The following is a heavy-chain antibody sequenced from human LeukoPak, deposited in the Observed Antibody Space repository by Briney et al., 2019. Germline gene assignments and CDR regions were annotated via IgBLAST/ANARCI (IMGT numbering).Heavy chain of an antibody. Sequence: SVKVSCKASGGTFSSYAISWVRQAPGQGLEWMGGIIPIFGTANYAQKFQGRVTITTDESTSTAYLELSSLRSEDTAVYYCARVGMATTVGGYRDPEFFDYWGQGTLVTVSS. V-gene: IGHV1-69*05. D-gene: IGHD5-24*01. J-gene: IGHJ4*02. CDR3: ARVGMATTVGGYRDPEFFDY. CDR2: IIPIFGTA. CDR1: GGTFSSYA.